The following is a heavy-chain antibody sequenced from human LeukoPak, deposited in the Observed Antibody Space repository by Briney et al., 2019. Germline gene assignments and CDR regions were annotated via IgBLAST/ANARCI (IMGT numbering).Heavy chain of an antibody. Sequence: GGSLRLSCAASRFTFSNYSMNWVRQVPGRGLEWMAVIFPGDSETTYSPSFQGQVSISVDTSTNTAYLEWSSLKASDTAIYYCARQDLGDYGRNYFQSWGQGTLVIVSS. CDR2: IFPGDSET. J-gene: IGHJ4*02. CDR3: ARQDLGDYGRNYFQS. CDR1: RFTFSNYS. V-gene: IGHV5-51*01. D-gene: IGHD4-17*01.